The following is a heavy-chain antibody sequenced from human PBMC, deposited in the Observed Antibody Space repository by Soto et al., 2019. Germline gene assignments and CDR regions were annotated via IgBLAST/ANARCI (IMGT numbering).Heavy chain of an antibody. CDR3: TTARGTYGAEYFQH. D-gene: IGHD4-17*01. Sequence: GGSLRLSCSASGFTFTNAWMSWVRQAPGKGLEWVGRIKSKTDGGTTDYAAPVKGRFTISRDDSKNTLYLQMNSLKTEDTAVYYCTTARGTYGAEYFQHWGQGTLVTVSS. CDR1: GFTFTNAW. CDR2: IKSKTDGGTT. V-gene: IGHV3-15*01. J-gene: IGHJ1*01.